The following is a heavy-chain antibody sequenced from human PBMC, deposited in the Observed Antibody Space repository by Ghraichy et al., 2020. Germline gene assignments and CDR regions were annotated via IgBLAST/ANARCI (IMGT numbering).Heavy chain of an antibody. J-gene: IGHJ3*02. V-gene: IGHV3-7*03. CDR3: VGSVPHKYYSAFNI. Sequence: GGSLRLSCAASGFPFSTYWMNWVRQAPGKGLEWVANIRQDGSEKYYIDSVVGRFTISRDNAKNSLYLQMNSLRTEDTAIYYCVGSVPHKYYSAFNIWGQGKTVIVSS. CDR2: IRQDGSEK. CDR1: GFPFSTYW. D-gene: IGHD3-10*01.